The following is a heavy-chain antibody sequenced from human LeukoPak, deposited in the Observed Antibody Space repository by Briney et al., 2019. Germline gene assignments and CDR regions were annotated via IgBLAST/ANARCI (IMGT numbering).Heavy chain of an antibody. J-gene: IGHJ4*02. CDR2: ISDSGDNR. V-gene: IGHV3-23*01. CDR1: GFTFSSKA. Sequence: GGSLRLSCAASGFTFSSKAMNWVRQAPGKGLEWVSGISDSGDNRHYADSLKGRFIISRDNSKNTLFVQMNSLRVEDTAVYYCAFNAGGPFVAPFEHGGQGILVTVSS. CDR3: AFNAGGPFVAPFEH. D-gene: IGHD3-10*01.